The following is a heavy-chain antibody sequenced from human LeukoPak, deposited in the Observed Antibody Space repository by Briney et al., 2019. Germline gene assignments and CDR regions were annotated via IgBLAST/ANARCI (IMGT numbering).Heavy chain of an antibody. J-gene: IGHJ3*02. CDR3: ARKGEVTAPTKNAFDI. CDR2: IKQDGSEK. Sequence: GGSLRLSCAASGFTFSSYEMNWVRQAPGKGLEWVANIKQDGSEKYYVDSVKGRFTISRDNAKNSLYLQMNSLRAEDTAVYFCARKGEVTAPTKNAFDIWGQGTMVTVSS. CDR1: GFTFSSYE. V-gene: IGHV3-7*01. D-gene: IGHD2-21*02.